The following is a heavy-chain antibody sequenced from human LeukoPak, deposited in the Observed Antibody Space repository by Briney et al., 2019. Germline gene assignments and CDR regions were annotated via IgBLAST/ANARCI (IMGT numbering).Heavy chain of an antibody. Sequence: ASVKVSCKASGYTFTGYYMRWVRQAPGQGLEWMGWINPNSGGTNYAQKFQGRVTMTRDTSISTAYMELSRLRSDDTAIYYCARSLRLLGYCSSTSCYDAFDIWGQGTMVTVSS. CDR2: INPNSGGT. CDR3: ARSLRLLGYCSSTSCYDAFDI. D-gene: IGHD2-2*01. J-gene: IGHJ3*02. CDR1: GYTFTGYY. V-gene: IGHV1-2*02.